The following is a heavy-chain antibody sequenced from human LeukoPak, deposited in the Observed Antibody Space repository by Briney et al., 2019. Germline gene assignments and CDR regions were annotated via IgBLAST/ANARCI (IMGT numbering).Heavy chain of an antibody. D-gene: IGHD1-26*01. CDR3: ARDRGSYTLEY. Sequence: GGSLRLSCAASGFTFTNYNMDWVRQAPRKGLQWVSSITSSGRYIDYADSVKGRFTISRDNAKNSLYLQMNSLRAEDTAVYYCARDRGSYTLEYWGQGTLVTVSS. CDR2: ITSSGRYI. J-gene: IGHJ4*02. V-gene: IGHV3-21*01. CDR1: GFTFTNYN.